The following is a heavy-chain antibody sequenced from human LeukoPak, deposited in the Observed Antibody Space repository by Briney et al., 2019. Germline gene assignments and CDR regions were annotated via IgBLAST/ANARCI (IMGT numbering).Heavy chain of an antibody. D-gene: IGHD4-17*01. CDR2: IYYSGST. J-gene: IGHJ4*02. V-gene: IGHV4-59*01. CDR3: ARENGDYAYDY. CDR1: GGSISSYY. Sequence: ASETLSLTCTVSGGSISSYYWSWIRQPPGKGLEWIGYIYYSGSTNYNPSLKSRVTISVDTSKKQFSLKLSSVTAADTAVYYCARENGDYAYDYWGQGALVTVSS.